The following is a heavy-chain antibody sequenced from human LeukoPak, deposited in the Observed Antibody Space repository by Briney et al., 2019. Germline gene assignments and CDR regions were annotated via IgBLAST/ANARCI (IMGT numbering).Heavy chain of an antibody. J-gene: IGHJ4*02. CDR3: ARDRERWLQTFDY. CDR2: ISYDGSNK. D-gene: IGHD5-24*01. V-gene: IGHV3-30-3*01. Sequence: AGGSLRLSCAASGFTFSSYAMHWVLQAPGKGLEWVAVISYDGSNKYYADSVKGRFTISRDNSKNTLYLQMNSLRAEDTAVYYCARDRERWLQTFDYWGQGTLVTVSS. CDR1: GFTFSSYA.